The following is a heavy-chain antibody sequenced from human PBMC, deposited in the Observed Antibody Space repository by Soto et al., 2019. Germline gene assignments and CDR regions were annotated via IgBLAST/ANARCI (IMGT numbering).Heavy chain of an antibody. CDR1: GYTFTGYY. J-gene: IGHJ6*04. D-gene: IGHD6-13*01. CDR3: VSSSAIAAAGTFYYYGMDV. Sequence: ASVKVSCKASGYTFTGYYMHWVRQAPGQGLEWMGWINPNSGGTNYAQKFQGWVTMTRDTSISTAYMELSRLRSDDTAVYYCVSSSAIAAAGTFYYYGMDVWGKGTTVTVSS. V-gene: IGHV1-2*04. CDR2: INPNSGGT.